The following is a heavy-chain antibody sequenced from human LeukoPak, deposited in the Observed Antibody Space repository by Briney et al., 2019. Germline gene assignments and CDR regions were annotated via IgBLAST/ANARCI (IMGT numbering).Heavy chain of an antibody. V-gene: IGHV4-4*02. CDR2: IYHTGST. J-gene: IGHJ3*02. Sequence: SGTLSLTCAVSGGSISSSNWWSWVRQPPGKGLEWIAEIYHTGSTNYNPSLKSRVTISLDKSKNQFSLNLSSVTAADTAVYFCARDTYSSGSDTFDIWGRGTIVTVSS. CDR1: GGSISSSNW. CDR3: ARDTYSSGSDTFDI. D-gene: IGHD6-19*01.